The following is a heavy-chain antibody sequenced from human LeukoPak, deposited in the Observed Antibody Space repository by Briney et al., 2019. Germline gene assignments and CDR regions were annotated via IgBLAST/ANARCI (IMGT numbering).Heavy chain of an antibody. V-gene: IGHV1-46*01. CDR1: GYTFTSYY. Sequence: ASVKVSCKASGYTFTSYYMHWVRQAPGQGLEWMGIINPSGGSTSYAQKFQGRVTMTRDTSTSTVYMELSSLRSEDTAVYYCARGRNIVVVPAAIELDYWGQGTLVTVSS. D-gene: IGHD2-2*01. CDR2: INPSGGST. J-gene: IGHJ4*02. CDR3: ARGRNIVVVPAAIELDY.